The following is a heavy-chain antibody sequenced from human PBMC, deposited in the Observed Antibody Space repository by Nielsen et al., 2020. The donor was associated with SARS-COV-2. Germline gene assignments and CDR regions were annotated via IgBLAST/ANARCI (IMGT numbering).Heavy chain of an antibody. D-gene: IGHD6-19*01. CDR1: GFTISSSF. CDR3: AKSKGQPGYSNGGYFDY. V-gene: IGHV3-53*01. CDR2: IYTGGST. Sequence: GESLKISCGASGFTISSSFMSWVRQAAGKGLDWVSVIYTGGSTYYADSVKGRFTISRDNSKNTLYLQMNSLRAEDTAVYYCAKSKGQPGYSNGGYFDYWGQGTLVTVSS. J-gene: IGHJ4*02.